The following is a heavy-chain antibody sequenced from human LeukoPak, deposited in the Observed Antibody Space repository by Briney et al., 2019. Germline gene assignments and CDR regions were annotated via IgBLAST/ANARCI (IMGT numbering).Heavy chain of an antibody. CDR1: GSSFTSYW. D-gene: IGHD3-10*01. CDR2: IYPGDSDT. Sequence: GASLKISCQGSGSSFTSYWIGWVRPMPGKGLEWMGIIYPGDSDTRYSPSFQGQVTISADKSISTAYLQWSSLKASDTAMYYCARPNSYFGGVAFDIWGQGTMVTVSS. J-gene: IGHJ3*02. CDR3: ARPNSYFGGVAFDI. V-gene: IGHV5-51*01.